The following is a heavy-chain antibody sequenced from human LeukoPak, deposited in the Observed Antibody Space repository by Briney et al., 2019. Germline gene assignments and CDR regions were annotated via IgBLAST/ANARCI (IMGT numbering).Heavy chain of an antibody. V-gene: IGHV4-61*02. Sequence: SETLSLTCPVSGGSISSVNYYWSWIRQPAGKGLEWIGRIYTSGSIDYNPSLKSRVTISVDTSKNQFSLKLTSVTAADTAVYYCARDLRHYDFWSGYYTDAFDIWGQGTMVTVSS. J-gene: IGHJ3*02. D-gene: IGHD3-3*01. CDR2: IYTSGSI. CDR3: ARDLRHYDFWSGYYTDAFDI. CDR1: GGSISSVNYY.